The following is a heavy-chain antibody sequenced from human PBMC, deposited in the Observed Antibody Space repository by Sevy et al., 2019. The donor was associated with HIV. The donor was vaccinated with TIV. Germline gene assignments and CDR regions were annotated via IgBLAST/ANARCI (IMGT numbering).Heavy chain of an antibody. CDR3: AFERLSSDVAEYFQN. Sequence: GGSLRLSCAASGFTFNRYSMHWVRQAPGKGLEWVATISFDATNKHYADSVKGRFTISRDNFQNSLFLQMDSLRPEDTADYYCAFERLSSDVAEYFQNRGQGTLVTVSS. V-gene: IGHV3-30-3*01. CDR2: ISFDATNK. J-gene: IGHJ1*01. D-gene: IGHD1-1*01. CDR1: GFTFNRYS.